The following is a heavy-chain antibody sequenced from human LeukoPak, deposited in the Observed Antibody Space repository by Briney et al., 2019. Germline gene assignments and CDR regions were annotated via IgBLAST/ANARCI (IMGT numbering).Heavy chain of an antibody. Sequence: GGSLRLSCVVSGITVSNYGMSWVRQAPGKGLEWVSNISGSGGSTAYADSVKGRFTISRDNSKNTLLLQMNSLRGEDTAVYFCAKRGIVIRGIIVIGFHKEAYYFDSWGQGTLVTVSS. V-gene: IGHV3-23*01. CDR1: GITVSNYG. CDR2: ISGSGGST. CDR3: AKRGIVIRGIIVIGFHKEAYYFDS. D-gene: IGHD3-10*01. J-gene: IGHJ4*02.